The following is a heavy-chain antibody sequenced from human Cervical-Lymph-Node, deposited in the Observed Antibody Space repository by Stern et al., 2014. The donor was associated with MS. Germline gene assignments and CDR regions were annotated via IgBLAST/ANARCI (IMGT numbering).Heavy chain of an antibody. CDR2: TGNKGYDGSN. V-gene: IGHV3-49*03. CDR3: ARVLYGYSPAYWYFDL. Sequence: EVQLVESGGGLVQPGRSLRLACKGSGFTLGDYVMSWIRQAPGKGLEWVGFTGNKGYDGSNEYAASGKGSFTISRDDSQTSVYLQMSSLQTEYTAVYYCARVLYGYSPAYWYFDLWGRGTLVTVSS. D-gene: IGHD5-24*01. CDR1: GFTLGDYV. J-gene: IGHJ2*01.